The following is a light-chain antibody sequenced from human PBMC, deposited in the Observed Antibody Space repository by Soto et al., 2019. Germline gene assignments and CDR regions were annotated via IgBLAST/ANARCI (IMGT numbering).Light chain of an antibody. J-gene: IGKJ1*01. CDR3: QQRSKWPPP. V-gene: IGKV3-11*01. Sequence: EIVLTQSPATLSLSPGERATLSCRASQSVSSYLACYQQKPGQAPRLLIYDASNRATGIPARFSGSWSGTDFTLTISSLEPEDFAVYYCQQRSKWPPPFGQGTKVQIK. CDR2: DAS. CDR1: QSVSSY.